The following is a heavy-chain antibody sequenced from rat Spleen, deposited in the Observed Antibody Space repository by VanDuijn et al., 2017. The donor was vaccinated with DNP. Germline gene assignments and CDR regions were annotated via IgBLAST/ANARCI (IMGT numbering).Heavy chain of an antibody. Sequence: QVQLKESGPGLVQPSQTLSLTCTVSGFSLTSYGVSWVRQPPGKGLEWIAAISGGGITYYNSALKSRLSISRDTSKSQVFLKMKGLQTEDTAIYFCTRDRPNYGGYSDIWFTYWGQGTLVTVSS. CDR3: TRDRPNYGGYSDIWFTY. D-gene: IGHD1-11*01. J-gene: IGHJ3*01. V-gene: IGHV2S12*01. CDR2: ISGGGIT. CDR1: GFSLTSYG.